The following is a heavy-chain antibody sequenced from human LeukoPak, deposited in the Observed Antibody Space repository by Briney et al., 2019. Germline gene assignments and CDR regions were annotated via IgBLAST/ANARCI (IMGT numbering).Heavy chain of an antibody. CDR1: GDSVSSNNYY. Sequence: SETLSLTCSVSGDSVSSNNYYWGWIRQPPGKGLEWIGYIYHSGSTYYNPSLKSRVTISVDRSKNQFSLKLSSVTAADTAVYYCARVPLWFGESNGAFDIWGQGTMVTVSS. CDR3: ARVPLWFGESNGAFDI. D-gene: IGHD3-10*01. V-gene: IGHV4-30-2*01. J-gene: IGHJ3*02. CDR2: IYHSGST.